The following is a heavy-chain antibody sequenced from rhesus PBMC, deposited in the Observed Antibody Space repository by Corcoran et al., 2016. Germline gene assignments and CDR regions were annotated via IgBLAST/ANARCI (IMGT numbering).Heavy chain of an antibody. CDR1: GYTFTSYY. V-gene: IGHV1-180*01. CDR3: ATETSSSEYLEF. CDR2: ISPYNGNK. J-gene: IGHJ1*01. Sequence: QVQLVQSGAEIKQPGASVKLSCRAAGYTFTSYYIHWVGQTPGQGLEWIGLISPYNGNKGNAQRFQGRVALTSDTSTGTGYMELSSLKSEDTAVYYCATETSSSEYLEFWGQGALVTVSS.